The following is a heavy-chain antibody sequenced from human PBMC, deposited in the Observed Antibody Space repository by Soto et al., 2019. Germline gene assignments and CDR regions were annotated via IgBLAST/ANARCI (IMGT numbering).Heavy chain of an antibody. Sequence: QVQLQESGPGLVKPSQTLSLTCTVSGGSISSGGYYWSWISQHPGKGLEWIGYIYYSGSTYYNPSLKSRVTISVDTSKNQFSLKLSSVTAADTDVYYCAFGSRSFGANYYYYMDAWGKGTTVTVSS. V-gene: IGHV4-31*03. CDR2: IYYSGST. J-gene: IGHJ6*03. CDR1: GGSISSGGYY. D-gene: IGHD2-15*01. CDR3: AFGSRSFGANYYYYMDA.